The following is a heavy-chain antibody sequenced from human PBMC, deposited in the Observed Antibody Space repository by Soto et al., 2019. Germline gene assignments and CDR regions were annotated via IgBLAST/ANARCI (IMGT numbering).Heavy chain of an antibody. Sequence: PGESLKISCKGSGYSFTSYWISWVRQMPGKGLEWMGRIDPSDSYTNYSPSFQGHVTISADKSISTAYLQWSSLKASDTAMYYCARPRSGSYRLDYYGMDVWGQGTSVTVSS. V-gene: IGHV5-10-1*01. J-gene: IGHJ6*02. D-gene: IGHD3-10*01. CDR3: ARPRSGSYRLDYYGMDV. CDR1: GYSFTSYW. CDR2: IDPSDSYT.